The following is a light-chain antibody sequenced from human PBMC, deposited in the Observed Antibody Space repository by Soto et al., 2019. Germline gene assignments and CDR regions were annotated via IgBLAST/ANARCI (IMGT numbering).Light chain of an antibody. J-gene: IGLJ2*01. CDR2: DVS. CDR1: RSDIGAYNF. CDR3: SSYAGSSTLVV. V-gene: IGLV2-14*01. Sequence: HSVLTQPASVSGSPGQSITISCTGTRSDIGAYNFVSWYQQHPGKAPKLMIYDVSIRPSGVSHRFSGSKSGNTASLTISGLQAEDEADYYCSSYAGSSTLVVFGGGTKLTVL.